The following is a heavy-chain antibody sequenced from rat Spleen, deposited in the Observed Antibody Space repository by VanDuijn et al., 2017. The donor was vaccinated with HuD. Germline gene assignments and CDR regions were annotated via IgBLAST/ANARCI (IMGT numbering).Heavy chain of an antibody. Sequence: EVQLVESDGGLVQPGRSLKLSCAASGFTFNNYWMSWIRQAPGKGLEWVASITNTGGSIYYRDSVKGRFSISRDNARSTLSLQMDSLRSEDTATYYCARRLYDYFDYWGQGVMVTVSS. V-gene: IGHV5-31*01. CDR1: GFTFNNYW. CDR2: ITNTGGSI. CDR3: ARRLYDYFDY. J-gene: IGHJ2*01. D-gene: IGHD1-2*01.